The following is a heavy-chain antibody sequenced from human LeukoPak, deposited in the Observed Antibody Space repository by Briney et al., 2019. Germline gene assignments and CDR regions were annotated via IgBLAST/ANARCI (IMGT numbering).Heavy chain of an antibody. V-gene: IGHV3-30*04. J-gene: IGHJ4*02. D-gene: IGHD1-26*01. Sequence: GGSLRLSCAASGFTFSSYAMHWVRQAPGKGLEWVAVISYDGSNKYYADSVKGRFTISRDNSKNTLYLQMNSLRAEDTAVYYCAREITSGSRGWGQGTLVTVSP. CDR3: AREITSGSRG. CDR2: ISYDGSNK. CDR1: GFTFSSYA.